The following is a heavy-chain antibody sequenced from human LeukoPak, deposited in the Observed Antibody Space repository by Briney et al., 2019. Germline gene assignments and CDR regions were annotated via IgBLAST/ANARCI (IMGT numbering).Heavy chain of an antibody. V-gene: IGHV1-69*04. CDR3: AREPSDYTKPDY. J-gene: IGHJ4*02. CDR2: IIPILGIA. D-gene: IGHD4-11*01. Sequence: ASVKVSCKASGGTFSSYAISWVRQAPGQGLEWMGRIIPILGIANYAQKFQGRVTITADKSTSTAYMELSSLRSEDTAVYYCAREPSDYTKPDYWGQGTLVTVSS. CDR1: GGTFSSYA.